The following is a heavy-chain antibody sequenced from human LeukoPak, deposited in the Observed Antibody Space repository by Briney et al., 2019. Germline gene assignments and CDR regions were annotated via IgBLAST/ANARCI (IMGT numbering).Heavy chain of an antibody. D-gene: IGHD5-12*01. Sequence: SSVKVSCKASGYTFTGYYMHWVRQAPGQGLEWVGWINPNSGGTNYAQKFQGRVTMTRHTSISTAYMGLSRLRSDDTAVYYCARAYSGYERSFDYWGQGTLVTVSS. CDR3: ARAYSGYERSFDY. V-gene: IGHV1-2*02. CDR2: INPNSGGT. J-gene: IGHJ4*02. CDR1: GYTFTGYY.